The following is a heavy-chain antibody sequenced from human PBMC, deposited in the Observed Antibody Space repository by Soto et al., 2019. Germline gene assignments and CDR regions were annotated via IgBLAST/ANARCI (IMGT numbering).Heavy chain of an antibody. J-gene: IGHJ4*02. CDR3: ARNKCSGGSCYSSSLDY. Sequence: PSETLSLTCTVSGGSITTGGYYWSWIRQLPGKGLEWIGHRYYSESTYYNPSLKSRVSISLDTSKNQFSLKLSFVTAADTAMYYCARNKCSGGSCYSSSLDYWGQGTPVTVSS. CDR1: GGSITTGGYY. V-gene: IGHV4-31*03. D-gene: IGHD2-15*01. CDR2: RYYSEST.